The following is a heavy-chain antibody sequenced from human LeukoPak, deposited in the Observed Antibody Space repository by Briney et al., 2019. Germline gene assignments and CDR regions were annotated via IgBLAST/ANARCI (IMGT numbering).Heavy chain of an antibody. CDR1: GYTFTVYY. CDR2: INPNSGGT. Sequence: GASVKVSCKASGYTFTVYYMHWVRQAPGQGLEWMGWINPNSGGTNYAQKFQARVTMTRDTTISTAYMEMSRLRSDDAAVYYCARDAVAGLGDYWGQGTLVTVSS. D-gene: IGHD6-19*01. CDR3: ARDAVAGLGDY. V-gene: IGHV1-2*02. J-gene: IGHJ4*02.